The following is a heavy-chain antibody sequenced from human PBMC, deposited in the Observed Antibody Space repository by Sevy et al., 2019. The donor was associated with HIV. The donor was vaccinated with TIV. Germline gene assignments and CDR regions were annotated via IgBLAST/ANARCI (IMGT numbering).Heavy chain of an antibody. CDR3: ARSKTTTVTFDY. V-gene: IGHV4-31*03. CDR1: GGSISTGDYY. CDR2: IFYSGST. D-gene: IGHD4-4*01. J-gene: IGHJ4*02. Sequence: SETLSLTCTVSGGSISTGDYYWSWIRQHPGKGLEWVGYIFYSGSTYSNPSLKSRLTLSVDTSKNQFSLKLSSVTAADTAMYYCARSKTTTVTFDYWGQGTLVTVSS.